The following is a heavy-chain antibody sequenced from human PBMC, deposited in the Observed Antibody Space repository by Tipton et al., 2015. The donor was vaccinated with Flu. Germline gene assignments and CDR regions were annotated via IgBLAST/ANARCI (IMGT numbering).Heavy chain of an antibody. CDR2: VSRPGST. J-gene: IGHJ4*02. Sequence: GSLRLSCAVSGDSVSSDYYWGWIRQFPGKGLEWIGTVSRPGSTVYNPSLKSRVTISIDTSKNQFSLNMKSVTAADMAVYYCARHTGDSVRGVIDYWGQGTLVTVSS. D-gene: IGHD3-10*02. CDR3: ARHTGDSVRGVIDY. V-gene: IGHV4-38-2*01. CDR1: GDSVSSDYY.